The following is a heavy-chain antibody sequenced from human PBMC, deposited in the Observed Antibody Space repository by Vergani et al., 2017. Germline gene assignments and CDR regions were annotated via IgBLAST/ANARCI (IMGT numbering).Heavy chain of an antibody. J-gene: IGHJ3*02. Sequence: QVQLQESGPGLLKPSQTLSLTCTVSGGSVSSGGYYWSWIRQHPGKGLEWIGSIYYTGSTYYNSSLKSRVTISVDTSKKQFSLKLSSVTAADTAVYYCARDCGYGIVCAFYIWGQGTMVTVSS. D-gene: IGHD5-12*01. CDR3: ARDCGYGIVCAFYI. V-gene: IGHV4-31*03. CDR1: GGSVSSGGYY. CDR2: IYYTGST.